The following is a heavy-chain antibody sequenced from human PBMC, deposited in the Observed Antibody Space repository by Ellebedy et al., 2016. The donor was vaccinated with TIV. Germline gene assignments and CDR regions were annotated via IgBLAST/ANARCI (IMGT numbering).Heavy chain of an antibody. D-gene: IGHD2-2*01. V-gene: IGHV1-8*01. Sequence: ASVKVSXXASGYTFTSYDINWVRQATGQGLEWMGWMNPNSGNTGYAQKFQGRVTMTRNTSISTAYMELSSLRSEDTAVYYCARVSALLWDAFDIWGQGTMVTVSS. CDR3: ARVSALLWDAFDI. CDR2: MNPNSGNT. J-gene: IGHJ3*02. CDR1: GYTFTSYD.